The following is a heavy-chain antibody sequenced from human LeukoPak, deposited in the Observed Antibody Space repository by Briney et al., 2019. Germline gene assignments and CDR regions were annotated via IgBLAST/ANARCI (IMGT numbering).Heavy chain of an antibody. J-gene: IGHJ4*02. D-gene: IGHD3-16*01. Sequence: SETLSLTCTVSGYSISSGHFWSWIRQPPGKGLEWIGSIYGSGTTYYDPPLRSRVSISADTSKDHFSLELSSVTAADTAVYYCASVGGGSPYWGQGTLVTVSS. CDR3: ASVGGGSPY. CDR2: IYGSGTT. CDR1: GYSISSGHF. V-gene: IGHV4-38-2*02.